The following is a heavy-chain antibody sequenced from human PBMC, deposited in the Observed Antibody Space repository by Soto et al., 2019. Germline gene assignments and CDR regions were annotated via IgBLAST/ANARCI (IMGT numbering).Heavy chain of an antibody. D-gene: IGHD6-19*01. CDR3: AKDAGDIAVCLVLYAFDI. V-gene: IGHV3-9*01. J-gene: IGHJ3*02. Sequence: EVQLVESGGGLVQPGRSLRLSCAASGFTFDDYAMHWVRQAPGKGLEWVSGISWNSGSIGYADSVKGRFTISRDNAKNSLYLQMNGLRAEDTALYYCAKDAGDIAVCLVLYAFDIWGQGTMVTVSS. CDR1: GFTFDDYA. CDR2: ISWNSGSI.